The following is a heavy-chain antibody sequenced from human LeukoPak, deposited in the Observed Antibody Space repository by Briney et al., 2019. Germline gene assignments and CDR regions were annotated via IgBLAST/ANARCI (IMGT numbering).Heavy chain of an antibody. CDR3: ARSGVYGDHRGHFDS. J-gene: IGHJ4*02. CDR1: RFTFSNYG. V-gene: IGHV3-30*03. CDR2: ISYDGSNK. D-gene: IGHD4-17*01. Sequence: GRSLRLSCAASRFTFSNYGMHGVRQAPGKGLEGVEFISYDGSNKYYADSVKGRFTISRDYSKNTLYLQLNSLRAEDTAVYYCARSGVYGDHRGHFDSWGQGTLVTVSS.